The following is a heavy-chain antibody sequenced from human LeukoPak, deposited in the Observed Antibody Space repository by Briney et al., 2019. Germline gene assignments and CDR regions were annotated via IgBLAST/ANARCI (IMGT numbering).Heavy chain of an antibody. J-gene: IGHJ4*02. CDR3: ARDMGWQQFDQ. V-gene: IGHV3-7*01. CDR2: IKQDGSEK. Sequence: PGGSLRLSCAASGFTFSSYWMSWVRQAPGKGLEWVANIKQDGSEKYYVDSVKGRFTISRDNAKNSLYLQMNSLTVEDTAVYYRARDMGWQQFDQWGQGTLVTVSS. CDR1: GFTFSSYW. D-gene: IGHD5-24*01.